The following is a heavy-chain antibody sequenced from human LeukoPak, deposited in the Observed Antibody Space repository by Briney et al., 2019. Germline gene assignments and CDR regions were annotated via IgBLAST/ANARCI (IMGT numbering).Heavy chain of an antibody. CDR1: GYTFTIYG. CDR3: ARVAQHRYYYDTSAYRFYFDY. V-gene: IGHV1-18*01. J-gene: IGHJ4*02. CDR2: ISAYNGHT. D-gene: IGHD3-22*01. Sequence: ASVKVSCKTSGYTFTIYGITWVRQAPGQGLEWMGWISAYNGHTNFAQQLQGRVTMTTDTSTSTAYMELTSLRSDDTAVYYCARVAQHRYYYDTSAYRFYFDYWGQGTLVTVSS.